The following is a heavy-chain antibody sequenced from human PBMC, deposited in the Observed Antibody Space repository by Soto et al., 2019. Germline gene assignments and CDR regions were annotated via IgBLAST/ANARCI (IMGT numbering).Heavy chain of an antibody. D-gene: IGHD2-2*01. Sequence: SETLSLTCTVSGGSISSSSSYWGWIRQPPGKGLEWVGSIYYLGNTYYNPSLGGRVSISVDTSKNQFSLKLSSVTAADTAVYFCARVSGIVVVPTAKDPHYYYMDVWGKGTTVTISS. CDR2: IYYLGNT. CDR3: ARVSGIVVVPTAKDPHYYYMDV. CDR1: GGSISSSSSY. V-gene: IGHV4-39*01. J-gene: IGHJ6*03.